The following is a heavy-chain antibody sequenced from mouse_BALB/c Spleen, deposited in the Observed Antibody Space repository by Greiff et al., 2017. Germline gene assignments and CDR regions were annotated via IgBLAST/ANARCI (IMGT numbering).Heavy chain of an antibody. CDR2: INPSTGYT. Sequence: VQLQQSGAELAKPGASVKMSCKASGYTFTSYWMHWVKQRPGQGLEWIGYINPSTGYTEYNQKFKDKATLTADKSSSTAYMQLSSLTSEDSAVYYCARGGNPAMDYWGQGTSVTVSS. CDR3: ARGGNPAMDY. J-gene: IGHJ4*01. V-gene: IGHV1-7*01. CDR1: GYTFTSYW. D-gene: IGHD2-1*01.